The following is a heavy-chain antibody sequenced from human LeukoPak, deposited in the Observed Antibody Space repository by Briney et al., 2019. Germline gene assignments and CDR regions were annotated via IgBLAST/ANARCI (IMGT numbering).Heavy chain of an antibody. CDR2: IYYSGST. D-gene: IGHD4-17*01. V-gene: IGHV4-59*11. Sequence: SETLSLTCTVSGGSISSHYWSWIRQPPGKGLEWIGYIYYSGSTNYNPSLKSRVTISVDTSKNQFSLKLSSVTAADTAVYYCARDSKTVYGDYTHYFDYWGQGTLVTVSS. J-gene: IGHJ4*02. CDR3: ARDSKTVYGDYTHYFDY. CDR1: GGSISSHY.